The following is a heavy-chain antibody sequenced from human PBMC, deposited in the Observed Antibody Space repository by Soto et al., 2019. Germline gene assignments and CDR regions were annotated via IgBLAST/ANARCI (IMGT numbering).Heavy chain of an antibody. Sequence: PSETLSLTCTVSCGSISSDYCSWIRQSPGKGLEWIEVISSRATTSYNPSLKSRAIVSIDTSKNQSSLKVFSVTAADTAVYYCVRHYCDGGNCYQFDHWGQGTPVTVSS. D-gene: IGHD2-21*02. CDR2: ISSRATT. CDR1: CGSISSDY. J-gene: IGHJ4*02. V-gene: IGHV4-59*08. CDR3: VRHYCDGGNCYQFDH.